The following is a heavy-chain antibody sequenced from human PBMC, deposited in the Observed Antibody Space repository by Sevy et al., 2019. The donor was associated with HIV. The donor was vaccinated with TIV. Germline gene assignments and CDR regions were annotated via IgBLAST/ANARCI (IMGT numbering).Heavy chain of an antibody. V-gene: IGHV3-23*01. CDR1: GFTFSNYA. CDR3: TKDEAYTVATSYYFDY. CDR2: ISDSAYNT. Sequence: GGSLRLSCAASGFTFSNYAMSWVLQAPGKGLEWVSGISDSAYNTYYADSVKGRFTISRDNSKNSLYLQMNSLRAEDTAVYYCTKDEAYTVATSYYFDYWGQGTLVTVSS. J-gene: IGHJ4*02. D-gene: IGHD5-12*01.